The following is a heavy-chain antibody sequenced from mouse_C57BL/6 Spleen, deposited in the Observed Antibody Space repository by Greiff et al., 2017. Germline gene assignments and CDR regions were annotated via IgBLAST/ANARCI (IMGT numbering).Heavy chain of an antibody. CDR1: GFTFSSYG. D-gene: IGHD5-1-1*01. J-gene: IGHJ1*03. CDR3: ARHTDGDFDV. CDR2: ISSGGSYT. Sequence: DVKLVESGGDLVKPGGSLKLSCAASGFTFSSYGMSWVRQTPDKRLEWVATISSGGSYTYYPDSVKGRFTISRDNAKNTLYLQMSSLKSEDTAMYYCARHTDGDFDVWGTGTTVTVSS. V-gene: IGHV5-6*02.